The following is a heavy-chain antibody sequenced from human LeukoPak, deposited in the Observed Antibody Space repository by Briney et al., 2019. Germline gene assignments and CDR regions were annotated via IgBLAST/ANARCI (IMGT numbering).Heavy chain of an antibody. CDR2: IYYSGST. V-gene: IGHV4-59*01. D-gene: IGHD6-13*01. J-gene: IGHJ4*02. CDR1: GGSISSYY. CDR3: ARTGYSSSWVDY. Sequence: SETLSLTCTVSGGSISSYYWSWIRQPPGKGLEWIGYIYYSGSTNYNPSLKSRVTISIDTSKNHFSLKLSSVTAADTAVYYCARTGYSSSWVDYWGQGTLVTVSS.